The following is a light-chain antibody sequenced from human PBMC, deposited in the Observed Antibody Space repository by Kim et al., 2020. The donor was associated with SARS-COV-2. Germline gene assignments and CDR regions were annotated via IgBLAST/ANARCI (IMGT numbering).Light chain of an antibody. CDR3: QQYGSPPGLT. Sequence: PGERATLSCRASQSVSSSYLAWHQQKPGQTPRLLIYGTSYRATGIPDRFIGSGSGTEFTRTISRLEPEDFAVYYCQQYGSPPGLTFGGGTKVELK. CDR2: GTS. J-gene: IGKJ4*01. CDR1: QSVSSSY. V-gene: IGKV3-20*01.